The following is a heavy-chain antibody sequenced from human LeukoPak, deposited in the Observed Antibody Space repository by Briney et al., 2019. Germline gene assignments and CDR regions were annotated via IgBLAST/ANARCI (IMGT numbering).Heavy chain of an antibody. Sequence: GGSLRLSCAASGFTFSTYWMSWVRQAPGKGLEWVANIIQDGSEKYYVDSVKGRFTISRDNAKNSLYLQLNSLRAEDTAVYYCARDCTSTSCFGYWGQGTLVTVSS. CDR3: ARDCTSTSCFGY. D-gene: IGHD2-2*01. J-gene: IGHJ4*02. CDR1: GFTFSTYW. CDR2: IIQDGSEK. V-gene: IGHV3-7*01.